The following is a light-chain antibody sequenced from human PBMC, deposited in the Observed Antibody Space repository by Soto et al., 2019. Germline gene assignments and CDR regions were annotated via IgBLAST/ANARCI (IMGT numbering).Light chain of an antibody. CDR1: QSVSSSY. CDR3: QQYGSSPRT. CDR2: GSS. Sequence: EIVLTQSPGALSLSPGERATLSCGASQSVSSSYLAWYQQKPGQAPRLLIYGSSTRATGIPDRFSGSGSWTDFTLTIIRLEPEDFAVYYCQQYGSSPRTFGQGTKVEIK. J-gene: IGKJ1*01. V-gene: IGKV3-20*01.